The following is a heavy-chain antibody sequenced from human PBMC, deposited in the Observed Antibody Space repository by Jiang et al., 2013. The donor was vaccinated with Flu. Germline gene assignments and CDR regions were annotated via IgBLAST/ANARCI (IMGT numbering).Heavy chain of an antibody. Sequence: VQPGRSLRLSCAASGISFRTSAMHWVRQAPGKGLEWVAVISYGGNSKEYADSVKGRFTISRDNSKNTLFVQMDSLRAEDTAVYYCARSDWSDGMDVWGQGTTVIVSS. D-gene: IGHD2-21*01. V-gene: IGHV3-30-3*01. CDR1: GISFRTSA. J-gene: IGHJ6*02. CDR3: ARSDWSDGMDV. CDR2: ISYGGNSK.